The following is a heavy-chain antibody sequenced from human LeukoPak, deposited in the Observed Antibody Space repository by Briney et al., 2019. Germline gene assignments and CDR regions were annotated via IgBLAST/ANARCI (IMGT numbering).Heavy chain of an antibody. CDR3: ASSSVTTSASRRYYFDY. Sequence: SETLSLTCAVYGGSFSGYYWSWIRQPPGKGLEWIGEINHSGSTNYNPSLKSRVTISVDMTKNQFSLKLSSVTAADTAVYYCASSSVTTSASRRYYFDYWGQGTLVTVSS. CDR2: INHSGST. V-gene: IGHV4-34*01. D-gene: IGHD4-17*01. CDR1: GGSFSGYY. J-gene: IGHJ4*02.